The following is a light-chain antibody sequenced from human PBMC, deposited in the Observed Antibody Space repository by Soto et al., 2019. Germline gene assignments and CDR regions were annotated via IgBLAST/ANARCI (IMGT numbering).Light chain of an antibody. CDR1: QSVSSSY. J-gene: IGKJ2*01. CDR3: QQYGSLPYT. V-gene: IGKV3-20*01. Sequence: IVLTQSPGTLSLSPGERATLSCRARQSVSSSYLAWYQQKPGRAPRLLIYDESSRATDIPDRFSGSGSGTDFTLTISRLEPEDFAVYYCQQYGSLPYTFGQGTKLEIK. CDR2: DES.